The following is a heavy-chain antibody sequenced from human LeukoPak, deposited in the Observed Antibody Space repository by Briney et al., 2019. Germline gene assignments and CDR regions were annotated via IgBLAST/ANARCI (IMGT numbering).Heavy chain of an antibody. CDR1: GYTFTGYY. J-gene: IGHJ4*02. Sequence: ASVKVSCKASGYTFTGYYMHWVRQAPGQGLEWMGWINPNSGGTNYAQKFQGRVTMTRDTSISTAYMELSRLRSDDTAVYYCARDTTIIDCSGGSCYSFFDYWGQGTLVTVSS. V-gene: IGHV1-2*02. D-gene: IGHD2-15*01. CDR3: ARDTTIIDCSGGSCYSFFDY. CDR2: INPNSGGT.